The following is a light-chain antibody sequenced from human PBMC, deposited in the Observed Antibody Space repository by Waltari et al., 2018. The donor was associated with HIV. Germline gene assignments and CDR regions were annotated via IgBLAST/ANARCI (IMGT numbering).Light chain of an antibody. CDR2: DID. J-gene: IGLJ2*01. CDR3: ASNRLDSTLV. CDR1: STDSRFYQH. V-gene: IGLV2-14*03. Sequence: QSALTQPASVSGFPGQTLNISCTAISTDSRFYQHVSWYQQHPGSVPRLIIYDIDSRPSGISDHFSGSRSGDSASLTISGLQSGDEAHYFCASNRLDSTLVFGGGTKLTIL.